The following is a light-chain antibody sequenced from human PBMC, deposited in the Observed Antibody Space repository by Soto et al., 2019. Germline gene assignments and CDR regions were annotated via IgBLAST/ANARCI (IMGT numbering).Light chain of an antibody. J-gene: IGLJ2*01. V-gene: IGLV1-40*01. CDR1: SSNIGAGYD. Sequence: QSVLTQPPSVSVAPGQRVTISCTGRSSNIGAGYDVHWYQQLPGTAPKLLIYGNSNRPSGVPDRFSGSKSGTSASLAITGLQAEDEADYYCQSYDSSLVVFGGGTKLTVL. CDR2: GNS. CDR3: QSYDSSLVV.